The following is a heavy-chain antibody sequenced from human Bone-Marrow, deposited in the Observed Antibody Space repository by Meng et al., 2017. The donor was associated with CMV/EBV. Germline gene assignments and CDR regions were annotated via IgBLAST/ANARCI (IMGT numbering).Heavy chain of an antibody. CDR1: GFSLSNARMG. CDR2: IFSTDEK. Sequence: SGPTLAKPTDTLSLTCTVSGFSLSNARMGVSWIRQPPGKALEWLAHIFSTDEKSYSTSLKSRLTISKDTSKSHVVLTMTNMDPVDTATMYCSRIYCSSTSCRPDYWGQGTLVTVSS. D-gene: IGHD2-2*01. V-gene: IGHV2-26*01. J-gene: IGHJ4*02. CDR3: SRIYCSSTSCRPDY.